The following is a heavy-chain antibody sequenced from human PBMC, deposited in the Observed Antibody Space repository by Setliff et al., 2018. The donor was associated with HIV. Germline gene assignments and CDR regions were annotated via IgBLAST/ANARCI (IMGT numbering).Heavy chain of an antibody. CDR1: GYSISSGYH. Sequence: SETLSLTCAVSGYSISSGYHWGWIRQPPGKGLEWIGSIYHSGSTYYNPSLKSRVTISVDTSKNQFSLKLSSVTAADTAVYYCARQIAVAATPHYFDYWGQGTLVTVSS. D-gene: IGHD6-19*01. J-gene: IGHJ4*02. CDR2: IYHSGST. V-gene: IGHV4-38-2*01. CDR3: ARQIAVAATPHYFDY.